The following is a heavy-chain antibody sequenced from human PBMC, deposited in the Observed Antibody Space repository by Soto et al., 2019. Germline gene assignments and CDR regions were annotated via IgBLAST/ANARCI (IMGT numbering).Heavy chain of an antibody. J-gene: IGHJ5*02. D-gene: IGHD2-2*01. V-gene: IGHV1-8*01. CDR1: GYTFTSYD. Sequence: QVQLVQSGAEVQKPGASVKVSCKASGYTFTSYDINWVRQATGQGLEWMGWMSPDSGNTGHVQTFQGRVTMTRDTSISTAYMGVSCLRSEDTAVYYWARGLGYCNSTSCYYSFDPWGQGTLVTVSS. CDR2: MSPDSGNT. CDR3: ARGLGYCNSTSCYYSFDP.